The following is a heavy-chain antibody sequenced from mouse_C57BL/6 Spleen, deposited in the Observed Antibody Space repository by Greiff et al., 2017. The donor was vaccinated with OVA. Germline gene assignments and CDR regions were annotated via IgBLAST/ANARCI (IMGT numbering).Heavy chain of an antibody. J-gene: IGHJ2*01. CDR2: INYDGSST. D-gene: IGHD1-1*01. CDR3: ARDLGGNYLDY. CDR1: GFTFSDYY. V-gene: IGHV5-16*01. Sequence: EVKLVESEGGLVQPGRSMKLSCTASGFTFSDYYMAWVRQVPEKGLEWVANINYDGSSTYYLDSLKSRFIISRDNAKNILYLQMSSLKSEDTATYYCARDLGGNYLDYWGQGTTLTVSS.